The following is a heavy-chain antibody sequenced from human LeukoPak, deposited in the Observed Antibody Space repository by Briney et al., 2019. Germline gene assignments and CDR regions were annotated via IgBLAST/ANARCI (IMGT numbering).Heavy chain of an antibody. Sequence: GGSLRLSCAASGVTFSSYWVSWVRQAPGKGLEWVASIKQDGSEKYYVGFVKGRFSISRDNAKNSLYLQMNSLGADDTAVYYCAGGTGMDVWGQGTTVTVSS. D-gene: IGHD1-1*01. J-gene: IGHJ6*02. CDR1: GVTFSSYW. CDR2: IKQDGSEK. CDR3: AGGTGMDV. V-gene: IGHV3-7*05.